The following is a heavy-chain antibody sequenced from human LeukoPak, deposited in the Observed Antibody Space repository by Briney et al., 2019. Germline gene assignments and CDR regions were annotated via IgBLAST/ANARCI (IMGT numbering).Heavy chain of an antibody. J-gene: IGHJ4*02. V-gene: IGHV3-30*04. CDR2: ISYDGSNK. CDR1: GFTFSSYA. CDR3: ARVDSGSYDY. Sequence: GRSLRLSCAASGFTFSSYAMHWVRQAPGKGLEWVAVISYDGSNKYYADSVKGRFTISRDNAKNSLYLQMNSLRAEDTAVYYCARVDSGSYDYWGQGTLVTVSS. D-gene: IGHD1-26*01.